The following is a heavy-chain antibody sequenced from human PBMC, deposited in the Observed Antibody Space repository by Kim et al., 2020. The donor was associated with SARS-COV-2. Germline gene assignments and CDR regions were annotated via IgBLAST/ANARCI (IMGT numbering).Heavy chain of an antibody. CDR3: ARFCASNTWRADAMNV. J-gene: IGHJ6*01. D-gene: IGHD6-13*01. Sequence: GGSLRLSCAASGFTFSIYWMSWVRQAPGKGLEWVANIKPDETEKYYQDSVRGRFTISRDNAKNSLYLQMNSLRAEDTAVYYCARFCASNTWRADAMNVWG. CDR1: GFTFSIYW. CDR2: IKPDETEK. V-gene: IGHV3-7*01.